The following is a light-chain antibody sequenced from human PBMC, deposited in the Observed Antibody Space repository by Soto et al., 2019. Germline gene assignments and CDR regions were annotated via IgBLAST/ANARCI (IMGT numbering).Light chain of an antibody. CDR1: HDITSY. V-gene: IGKV1-33*01. Sequence: DIQMTQSPSSLSASVGDRVTITCQASHDITSYLNWYQHKPGKAPKLLIYDASILEAGVPSRFSGSGSGTNFTFTNSRLQPEGCATIYCPKCYLPPIFGPGTTVDFK. CDR3: PKCYLPPI. J-gene: IGKJ3*01. CDR2: DAS.